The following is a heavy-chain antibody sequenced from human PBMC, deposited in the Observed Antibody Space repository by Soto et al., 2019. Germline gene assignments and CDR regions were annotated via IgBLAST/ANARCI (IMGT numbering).Heavy chain of an antibody. CDR2: IIPIFGTA. CDR1: GGTFSSYA. J-gene: IGHJ4*02. D-gene: IGHD2-2*01. V-gene: IGHV1-69*06. CDR3: ARSIYCSSTSCLYYFDY. Sequence: SVKVSCMASGGTFSSYAISWVRQAPGQGLEWMGGIIPIFGTANYAQKFQGRVTITADKSTSTAYMELSSLRPEDTAVYYCARSIYCSSTSCLYYFDYWGQGTLVTVSS.